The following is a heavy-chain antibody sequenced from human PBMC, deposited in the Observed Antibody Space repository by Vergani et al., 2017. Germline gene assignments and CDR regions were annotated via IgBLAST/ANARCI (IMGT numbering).Heavy chain of an antibody. Sequence: EVQLVQSGAEVKEPGESLKISCKGSGYSFTSYWIGWVRQMPGKGLEWMGIIYPGDSDTRYSPSFQGQVTISADKSISTAYLQWSSLKASDTAMYYCAGITMVRGVIITDWYFDLWGRGTLVTVSS. J-gene: IGHJ2*01. CDR3: AGITMVRGVIITDWYFDL. D-gene: IGHD3-10*01. V-gene: IGHV5-51*01. CDR1: GYSFTSYW. CDR2: IYPGDSDT.